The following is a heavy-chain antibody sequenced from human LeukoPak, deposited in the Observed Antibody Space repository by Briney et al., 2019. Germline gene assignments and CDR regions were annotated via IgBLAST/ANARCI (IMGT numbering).Heavy chain of an antibody. D-gene: IGHD5-18*01. CDR3: AKWVWDTAMEDNWFDP. V-gene: IGHV3-23*01. Sequence: GGSLRLSCAASGFTFSSYAMSWVRQAPGKGLEWVSAISGSGGSTYHADSVKGRFTISRDNSKNTLYLQMNSLRAEDTAVYYCAKWVWDTAMEDNWFDPWGQGTLVTVSS. CDR2: ISGSGGST. J-gene: IGHJ5*02. CDR1: GFTFSSYA.